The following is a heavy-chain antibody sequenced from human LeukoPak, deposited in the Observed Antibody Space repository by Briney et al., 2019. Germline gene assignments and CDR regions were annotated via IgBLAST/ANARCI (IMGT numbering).Heavy chain of an antibody. CDR3: ARDPGYSYGYDY. J-gene: IGHJ4*02. CDR2: IYYSGST. V-gene: IGHV4-61*01. D-gene: IGHD5-18*01. Sequence: PSETLSLTCTVSGGSVSSGSYYWSWIRQPPGKGLEWIGYIYYSGSTNYNPSLKSRVTISVDTSKNQFSLKLSSVTAADTAVYHCARDPGYSYGYDYWGQGTLVTVSS. CDR1: GGSVSSGSYY.